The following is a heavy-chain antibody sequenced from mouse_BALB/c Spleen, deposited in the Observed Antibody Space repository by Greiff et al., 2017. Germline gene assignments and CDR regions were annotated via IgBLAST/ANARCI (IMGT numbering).Heavy chain of an antibody. CDR3: ARDQTTASDY. CDR1: GYSITSGYY. V-gene: IGHV3-6*02. CDR2: ISYDGSN. Sequence: EVKLQESGPGLVKPSQSLSLTCSVTGYSITSGYYWNWIRQFPGNKLEWMGYISYDGSNNYNPSLKNRISITRDTSKNQFFLKLNSVTTEDTATYYCARDQTTASDYWGQGTSVTVSS. J-gene: IGHJ4*01. D-gene: IGHD1-2*01.